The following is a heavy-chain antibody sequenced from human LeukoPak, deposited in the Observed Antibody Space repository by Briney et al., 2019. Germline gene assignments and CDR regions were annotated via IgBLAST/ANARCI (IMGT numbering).Heavy chain of an antibody. CDR1: GFTLSSYA. D-gene: IGHD2-2*02. CDR3: ARGSAILDY. Sequence: GGSLRLSCAASGFTLSSYAMHWVRQAPGKGLEYVSAISSNGGSTYYANSVKGRFTISSDNSKNTLYLQMGSLRAEDMAVYYCARGSAILDYWGQGTLVTVSS. CDR2: ISSNGGST. J-gene: IGHJ4*02. V-gene: IGHV3-64*01.